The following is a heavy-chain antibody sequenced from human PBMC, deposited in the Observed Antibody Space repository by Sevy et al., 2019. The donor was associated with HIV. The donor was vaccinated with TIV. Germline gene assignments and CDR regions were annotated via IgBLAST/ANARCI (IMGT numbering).Heavy chain of an antibody. V-gene: IGHV1-2*02. Sequence: ASVKVSCKASGYTFTGYYMHWVRQAPGQGLEWMGWINPNSGGTNYAQRFQGRVTMTRDTSISTAYMELSRLRSDDTAVYYCAGVGTQGYCSGGSCYYFDYWGQGTLVTVSS. CDR2: INPNSGGT. J-gene: IGHJ4*02. D-gene: IGHD2-15*01. CDR1: GYTFTGYY. CDR3: AGVGTQGYCSGGSCYYFDY.